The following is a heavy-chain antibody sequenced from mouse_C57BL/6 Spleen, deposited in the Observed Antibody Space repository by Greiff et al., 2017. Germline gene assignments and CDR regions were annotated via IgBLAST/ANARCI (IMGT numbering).Heavy chain of an antibody. V-gene: IGHV1-39*01. Sequence: VQLQQSGPELVKPGASVKISCKASGYSFTDYNMNWVKQSNGKSLEWIGVINPNYGTTSYNQKFKGKATLTVDQSSSTAYMQLNSLTSEDSAVYYCATTTVVADYYAMDYWGQGTSVTVSS. CDR1: GYSFTDYN. CDR2: INPNYGTT. CDR3: ATTTVVADYYAMDY. D-gene: IGHD1-1*01. J-gene: IGHJ4*01.